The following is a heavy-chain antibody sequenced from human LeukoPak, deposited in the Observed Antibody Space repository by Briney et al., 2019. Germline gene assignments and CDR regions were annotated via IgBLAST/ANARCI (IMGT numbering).Heavy chain of an antibody. CDR2: VYNSGST. CDR1: GGSISSLY. V-gene: IGHV4-59*11. Sequence: SETLFLTCTVSGGSISSLYWSWIRQPPGKGLEWIGYVYNSGSTIYNPSLKSRVTISVDMSKNQFSLKLRSVTAADTAVYYCARAKNYFDYWGQGTLVTVSS. CDR3: ARAKNYFDY. J-gene: IGHJ4*02.